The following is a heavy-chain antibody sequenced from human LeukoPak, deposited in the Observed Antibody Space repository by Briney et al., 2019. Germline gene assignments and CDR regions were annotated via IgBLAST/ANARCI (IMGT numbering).Heavy chain of an antibody. V-gene: IGHV4-39*01. CDR1: GGSISSSSYY. J-gene: IGHJ4*02. D-gene: IGHD2-2*01. CDR3: ARHSIVVVPAAAFDY. Sequence: SETLSLTCTVSGGSISSSSYYWGRIRQPPGKGLEWIGSIYYSGSTYYNPSLKSRVTISVDTSKNQFSLKLSSVTAADTAVYYCARHSIVVVPAAAFDYWGQGTLVTVSS. CDR2: IYYSGST.